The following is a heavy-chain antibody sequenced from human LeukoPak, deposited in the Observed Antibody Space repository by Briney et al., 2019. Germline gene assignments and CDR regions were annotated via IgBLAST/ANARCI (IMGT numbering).Heavy chain of an antibody. CDR3: AREVGDYYDSSGSFGY. D-gene: IGHD3-22*01. J-gene: IGHJ4*02. Sequence: GGFLRLSCAASGFTFSSHWMHWVRQGPGKGLVWVSRINSDGSRTIYADSVKGRFTISRDSAKNTLYLQMNSLRAEDTAVYYCAREVGDYYDSSGSFGYWGQGTLVTVSS. V-gene: IGHV3-74*01. CDR1: GFTFSSHW. CDR2: INSDGSRT.